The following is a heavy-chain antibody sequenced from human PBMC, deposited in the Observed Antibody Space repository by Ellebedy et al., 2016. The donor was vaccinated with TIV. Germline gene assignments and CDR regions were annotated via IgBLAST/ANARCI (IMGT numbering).Heavy chain of an antibody. CDR3: ARGPGWTIAARPFDS. V-gene: IGHV3-9*01. D-gene: IGHD6-6*01. J-gene: IGHJ4*02. Sequence: SLKISXAASGFTFDDYAMHWVRQAPGKGLEWVSGISWNSGSIGYADSVKGRFTISRDNAKNSLYLQMNSLRAADTAVYYCARGPGWTIAARPFDSWGQGTLVTVSS. CDR1: GFTFDDYA. CDR2: ISWNSGSI.